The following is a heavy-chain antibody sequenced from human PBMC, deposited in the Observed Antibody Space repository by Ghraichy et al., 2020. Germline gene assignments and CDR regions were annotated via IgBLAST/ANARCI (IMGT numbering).Heavy chain of an antibody. CDR1: GFTFSSYS. J-gene: IGHJ4*02. D-gene: IGHD3-22*01. Sequence: GGSLRLSCAASGFTFSSYSMNWVRQAPGKGLEWVSYISSSSSTIYYADSVKGRFTISRDNAKNSLYLQMNSLRDEDTAVYYCARDGENYYDSSGYYYFDYWGQGTLVTVSS. CDR3: ARDGENYYDSSGYYYFDY. CDR2: ISSSSSTI. V-gene: IGHV3-48*02.